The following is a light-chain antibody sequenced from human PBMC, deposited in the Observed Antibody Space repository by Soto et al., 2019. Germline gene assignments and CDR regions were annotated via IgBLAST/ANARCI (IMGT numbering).Light chain of an antibody. CDR1: SSDIGAYNY. V-gene: IGLV2-14*01. Sequence: QSVLTQPASVSGSPGQSITISCTGTSSDIGAYNYVSWYQQYPGKTPKLVIYEVTDRPSGVSSRFSGSKSGSTASLTISGLQTEDEADYYCSSYTGNYNYVFGTGTKVTVL. J-gene: IGLJ1*01. CDR3: SSYTGNYNYV. CDR2: EVT.